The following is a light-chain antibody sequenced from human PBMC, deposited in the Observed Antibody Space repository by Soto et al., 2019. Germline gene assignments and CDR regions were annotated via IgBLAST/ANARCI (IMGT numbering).Light chain of an antibody. Sequence: VLTQPPSVSAAPGQRVTISCYGSSSNIGGNSVSWYQQLPGTAPKLLIYDDDKRPSGIPDRFSGSKSGTSATLGITGFQTGDEADYYCGSWDSSLSAYVFGTGTKV. CDR3: GSWDSSLSAYV. CDR1: SSNIGGNS. J-gene: IGLJ1*01. V-gene: IGLV1-51*01. CDR2: DDD.